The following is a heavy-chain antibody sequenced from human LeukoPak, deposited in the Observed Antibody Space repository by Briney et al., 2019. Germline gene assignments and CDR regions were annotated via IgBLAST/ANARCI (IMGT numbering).Heavy chain of an antibody. V-gene: IGHV4-59*01. CDR1: SGSISGYY. Sequence: SETLSLTCTVPSGSISGYYLSWIRQPPGTGLEWIGYIYYSGSTNYNPPLKSRVTMSVDTSTNQFFLKLSSVTAADTAVYYCVRTNNPDFYDDWGQGTLVTVSS. CDR2: IYYSGST. J-gene: IGHJ4*02. CDR3: VRTNNPDFYDD.